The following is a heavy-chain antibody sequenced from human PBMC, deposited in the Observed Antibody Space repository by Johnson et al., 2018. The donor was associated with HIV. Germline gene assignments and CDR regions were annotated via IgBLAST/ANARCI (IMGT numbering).Heavy chain of an antibody. V-gene: IGHV3-30*04. Sequence: MQLVESGGGVVQPGRSLRLSCAASGFTFSSYAMHWVRQAPGKGLEWVAVISYDGSNKYYADSVKGRFTISRDNSKNTLYLQMNSLRAEDTAVYYCAKVRGDFWSGYYGGLNDAFDIWGQGTMVTVSS. D-gene: IGHD3-3*01. CDR2: ISYDGSNK. CDR3: AKVRGDFWSGYYGGLNDAFDI. J-gene: IGHJ3*02. CDR1: GFTFSSYA.